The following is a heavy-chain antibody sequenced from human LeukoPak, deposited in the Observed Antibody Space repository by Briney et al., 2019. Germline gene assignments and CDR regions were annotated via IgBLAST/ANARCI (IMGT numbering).Heavy chain of an antibody. D-gene: IGHD6-19*01. V-gene: IGHV3-23*01. CDR3: APSSSGWRNWFDP. J-gene: IGHJ5*02. Sequence: GGSLRLSCAASGFTFSSYAMSWVRQAPGKGLEWVSAISGSGGSTYYADSVKGRFTISRDNSKNTLYLQMDSLRAEDTAVYYCAPSSSGWRNWFDPWGQGTLVTVSS. CDR2: ISGSGGST. CDR1: GFTFSSYA.